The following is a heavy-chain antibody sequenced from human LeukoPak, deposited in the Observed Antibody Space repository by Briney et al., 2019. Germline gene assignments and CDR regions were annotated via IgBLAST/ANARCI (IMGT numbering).Heavy chain of an antibody. D-gene: IGHD2-2*01. CDR1: GGTFSSYA. Sequence: SVKVSCKASGGTFSSYAISWVRQAPGQGLEWMGGIIPIFGTANYAQKFQGRVTITTDEPTSTAYMELSSLRSEDTAVYYCAREADCSSTSCSGAFDIWGQGTMVTVSS. CDR3: AREADCSSTSCSGAFDI. J-gene: IGHJ3*02. CDR2: IIPIFGTA. V-gene: IGHV1-69*05.